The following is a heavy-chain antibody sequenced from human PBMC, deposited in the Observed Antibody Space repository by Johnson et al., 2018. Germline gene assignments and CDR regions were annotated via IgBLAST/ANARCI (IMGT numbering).Heavy chain of an antibody. J-gene: IGHJ3*02. D-gene: IGHD5-24*01. Sequence: VQLVESGGGLVQXGGSLRLXCAASGFTFSNYAMHWVRQAPGKRLEYVSGISSGDGTGIFYASSVKGRFTISRDNSKNMLYLQMGSLRAEDTAVYYCFAGNARSNDAFDMWGQGIMVTVSS. CDR2: ISSGDGTGI. V-gene: IGHV3-64*01. CDR1: GFTFSNYA. CDR3: FAGNARSNDAFDM.